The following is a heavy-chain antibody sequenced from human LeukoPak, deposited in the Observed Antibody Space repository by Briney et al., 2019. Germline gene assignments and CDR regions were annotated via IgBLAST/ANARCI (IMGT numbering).Heavy chain of an antibody. CDR2: IYHSGST. J-gene: IGHJ4*02. D-gene: IGHD3-10*01. CDR1: GYSISSGYY. V-gene: IGHV4-38-2*01. CDR3: ARLESGYYGSGSPDY. Sequence: PSETLSLTCAVSGYSISSGYYWGWIRQPPGKGLEWIGSIYHSGSTYYNPSLKSRVTISVDTSKNQFSLKLSSVTAADTAAYYCARLESGYYGSGSPDYWGQGTLVTVSS.